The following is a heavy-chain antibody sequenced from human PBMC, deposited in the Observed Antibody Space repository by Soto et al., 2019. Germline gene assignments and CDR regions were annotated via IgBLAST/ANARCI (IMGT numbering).Heavy chain of an antibody. CDR3: ARVLRGVVNWFDP. Sequence: HLVQSGPEVKKPGASITVSCKTSGDTFTNFGLSWVRQAPGQGLEWMGWIATYNSNRNYAQKFQGRLTLTTDTSTSTAYLELKSLGYGDPAVYYCARVLRGVVNWFDPWGQGTLVTVSS. J-gene: IGHJ5*02. V-gene: IGHV1-18*01. CDR1: GDTFTNFG. CDR2: IATYNSNR. D-gene: IGHD3-10*01.